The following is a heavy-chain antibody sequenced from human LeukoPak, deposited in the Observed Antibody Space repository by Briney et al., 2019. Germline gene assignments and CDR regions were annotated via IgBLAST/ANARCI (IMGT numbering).Heavy chain of an antibody. CDR1: GFTFSSYV. CDR3: AKDTSTYSTSWSDY. D-gene: IGHD2-2*01. CDR2: ISGSGGST. Sequence: GGSLRLSCAASGFTFSSYVMSWVCQAPGKGLEWVSAISGSGGSTYYADSVKGRFTISRDNSKNTLFLQMNSLRAEDTAVYHCAKDTSTYSTSWSDYWGQGTLVTVSS. J-gene: IGHJ4*02. V-gene: IGHV3-23*01.